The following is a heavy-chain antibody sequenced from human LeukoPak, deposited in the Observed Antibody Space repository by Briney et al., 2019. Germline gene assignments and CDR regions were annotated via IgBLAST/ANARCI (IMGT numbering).Heavy chain of an antibody. Sequence: ASVKVSCKASGYTFTSYYMHWVRQAPGQGLEWMGIINPSGGSTSYAQKFQGRVTMTRDTSTSTVYMELSSLRSGDTAVYYCARVDYGDYYFDYWGQGTLVTVSS. J-gene: IGHJ4*02. D-gene: IGHD4-17*01. CDR2: INPSGGST. CDR1: GYTFTSYY. CDR3: ARVDYGDYYFDY. V-gene: IGHV1-46*01.